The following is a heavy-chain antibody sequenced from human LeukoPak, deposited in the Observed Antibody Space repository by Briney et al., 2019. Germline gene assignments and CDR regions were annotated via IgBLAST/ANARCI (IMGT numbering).Heavy chain of an antibody. J-gene: IGHJ5*02. CDR3: ARGGYYGSGNDFRFDP. D-gene: IGHD3-10*01. CDR1: GGSISSYY. V-gene: IGHV4-59*01. Sequence: SETLSLTCTASGGSISSYYWSWIRQPPGKGLEWIGYIYYSGSTNYKPSLKSRVTISVDTSKNQFSLKLNSVTAADTAVYYCARGGYYGSGNDFRFDPWGQGTLVTVSS. CDR2: IYYSGST.